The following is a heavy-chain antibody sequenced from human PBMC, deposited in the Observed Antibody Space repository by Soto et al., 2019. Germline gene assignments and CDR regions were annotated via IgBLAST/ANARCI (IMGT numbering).Heavy chain of an antibody. D-gene: IGHD6-19*01. CDR3: ARAGAVAGTALDY. CDR2: IGSGGDT. Sequence: EVQLVESGGGLVQPGGSLRLSCAASGFTFSSYDMHWVRQVIGKGLEWVSGIGSGGDTYYPGSVKGRFTISRENAKNSFYLQMTSLRAGDTAIYYCARAGAVAGTALDYWGQGTPVAVSS. V-gene: IGHV3-13*04. J-gene: IGHJ4*02. CDR1: GFTFSSYD.